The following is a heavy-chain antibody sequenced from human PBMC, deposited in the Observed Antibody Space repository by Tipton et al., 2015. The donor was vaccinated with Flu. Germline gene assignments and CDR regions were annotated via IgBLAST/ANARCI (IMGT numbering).Heavy chain of an antibody. J-gene: IGHJ3*02. D-gene: IGHD3-16*01. CDR3: ARHPLGGSTAPQDAFEI. CDR1: GYTFGSHG. CDR2: ISPYNGEK. Sequence: QLVQSGAEVKKPGASVKVSCRASGYTFGSHGISWVRQAPGQGLQWVGWISPYNGEKKYAQNFQGRVTMTTDTSTGTAYMDLRSLRSDDTAVYYCARHPLGGSTAPQDAFEIWGQGTMVTVSS. V-gene: IGHV1-18*01.